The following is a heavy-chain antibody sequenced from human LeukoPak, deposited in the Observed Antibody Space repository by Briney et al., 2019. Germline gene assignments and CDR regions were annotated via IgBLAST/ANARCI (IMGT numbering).Heavy chain of an antibody. CDR1: GYIFTTYW. CDR3: ARTLYYDSSGYRPDY. CDR2: NT. V-gene: IGHV5-51*01. Sequence: GESLKISCKTSGYIFTTYWIGWVRQMAGKGLEWMGINTRYSPSFQGQVTISADKSINTAYLQWSSLKASDTAMYYCARTLYYDSSGYRPDYWGQGTQVTVSS. D-gene: IGHD3-22*01. J-gene: IGHJ4*02.